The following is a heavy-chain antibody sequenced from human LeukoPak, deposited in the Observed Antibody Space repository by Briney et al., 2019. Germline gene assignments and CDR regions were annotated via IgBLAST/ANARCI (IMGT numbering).Heavy chain of an antibody. CDR2: MNPNSGNT. Sequence: ASVTVSCKASGYTFTSYDINWVRQATGQGLEWMGWMNPNSGNTGYAQKFQGRVTMTRNTSISTAYMELSSLRSEDTAVYYCARGKIGKGGPRWFDPWGQGTLVTVSS. V-gene: IGHV1-8*01. D-gene: IGHD3-22*01. J-gene: IGHJ5*02. CDR1: GYTFTSYD. CDR3: ARGKIGKGGPRWFDP.